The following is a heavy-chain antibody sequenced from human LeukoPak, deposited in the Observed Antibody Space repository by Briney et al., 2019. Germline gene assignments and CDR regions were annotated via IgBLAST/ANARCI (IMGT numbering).Heavy chain of an antibody. Sequence: PVGSLRLSCGVSGFSLDDYGMGWVRQAPGKGLEYVSGINWNGAETGSADSVKGRFTISRDNAKKSLYLQMNSLRDEDTAFYYCARRASGGSTYWYFDLWGRGTLVTVSS. D-gene: IGHD6-19*01. CDR3: ARRASGGSTYWYFDL. CDR1: GFSLDDYG. CDR2: INWNGAET. V-gene: IGHV3-20*04. J-gene: IGHJ2*01.